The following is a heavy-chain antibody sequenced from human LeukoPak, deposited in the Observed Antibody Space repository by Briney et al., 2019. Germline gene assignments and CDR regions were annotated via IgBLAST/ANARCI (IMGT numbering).Heavy chain of an antibody. CDR3: ARDNFAPSGVKYFQL. Sequence: GASVKVSCKASGGTFSSYAISWVRQAPGQGLEWMGGIIPIFGTANYAQKFQGRVTITTDESTSTGYMELSNLRSEDTAVYFCARDNFAPSGVKYFQLWGPGTLVTVSS. D-gene: IGHD3-16*02. CDR2: IIPIFGTA. V-gene: IGHV1-69*05. J-gene: IGHJ1*01. CDR1: GGTFSSYA.